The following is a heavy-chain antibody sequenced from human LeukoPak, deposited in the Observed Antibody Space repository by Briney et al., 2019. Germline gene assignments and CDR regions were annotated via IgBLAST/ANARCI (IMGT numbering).Heavy chain of an antibody. Sequence: PSETLSLTCAVYGGSFSGYYWSWVRQAPGKGLEWVSVIYSGGSTYYADSVKGRFTISRDNSKNALYLQMNSLRAEDTAVYYCARSEMIAAAGAFDIWGQGTMVTVSS. J-gene: IGHJ3*02. CDR3: ARSEMIAAAGAFDI. CDR1: GGSFSGYY. V-gene: IGHV3-53*01. CDR2: IYSGGST. D-gene: IGHD6-13*01.